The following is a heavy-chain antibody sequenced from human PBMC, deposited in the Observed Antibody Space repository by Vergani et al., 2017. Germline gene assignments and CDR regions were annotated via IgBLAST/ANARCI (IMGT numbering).Heavy chain of an antibody. V-gene: IGHV3-21*01. CDR2: ISGNNDDV. Sequence: EVQMVESGGGLVKPWGSLRLSCVASGFTFSQYSMNWVRQAPGKGLGWVSSISGNNDDVYYADSVKGRFTISRDNAKNSLFLDMSSLRAEGTGVYYCVRDVRVSRTWGQGTLVAVSS. CDR1: GFTFSQYS. J-gene: IGHJ3*01. CDR3: VRDVRVSRT.